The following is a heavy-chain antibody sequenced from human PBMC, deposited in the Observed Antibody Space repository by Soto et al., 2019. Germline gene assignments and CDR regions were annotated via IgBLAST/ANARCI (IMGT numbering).Heavy chain of an antibody. CDR3: ARDGSSLQDYYGMDV. CDR1: GFTFSSYG. J-gene: IGHJ6*02. Sequence: QVQLVESGGGVVQPGRSLRLSCAASGFTFSSYGMHWVRQAPGKGLEWVAVIWYDGSNKYYADSVKGRFTISRDNSKNTLYLQMNSLRAEDTAVYYCARDGSSLQDYYGMDVWGQGTTVTVSS. V-gene: IGHV3-33*01. D-gene: IGHD6-13*01. CDR2: IWYDGSNK.